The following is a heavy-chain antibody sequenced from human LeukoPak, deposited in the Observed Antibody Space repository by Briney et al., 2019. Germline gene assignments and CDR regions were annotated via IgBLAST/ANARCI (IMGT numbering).Heavy chain of an antibody. D-gene: IGHD7-27*01. J-gene: IGHJ3*02. CDR1: GGSFSGYY. Sequence: SETLSLTCAVYGGSFSGYYWSWIRQPPGKGLEWIGEINHSGSTNYNPSLKSRVTISVDTSKNQFSLKLSSVTAADTAVYYCVRFLLGAFDIWGQGTMVTVSS. CDR2: INHSGST. CDR3: VRFLLGAFDI. V-gene: IGHV4-34*01.